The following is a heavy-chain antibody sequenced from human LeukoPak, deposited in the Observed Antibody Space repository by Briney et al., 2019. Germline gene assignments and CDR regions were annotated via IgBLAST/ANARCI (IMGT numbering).Heavy chain of an antibody. Sequence: GGSLRLSCATSGFTFSRYWMNWVRQAPGRGLEWVANIKPDGSETYYVDSVKGRFTISRDNAKDSLYLQMNTLRVEDTAIYYCLASADVGWGQRTLVTVSS. CDR1: GFTFSRYW. J-gene: IGHJ4*02. CDR3: LASADVG. D-gene: IGHD2-2*01. V-gene: IGHV3-7*01. CDR2: IKPDGSET.